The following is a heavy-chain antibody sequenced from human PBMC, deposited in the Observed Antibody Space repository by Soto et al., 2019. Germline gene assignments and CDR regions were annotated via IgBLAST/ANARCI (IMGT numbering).Heavy chain of an antibody. V-gene: IGHV1-18*01. J-gene: IGHJ4*02. Sequence: GASVKVSCKASGYTFTSYGISWVRQALGQGLEWMGWISAYNGNTNYAQKLQGRVTMTTDTSTSTAYMELRSLRSDDTAVYYCARDQGSTSGKYYFDYWGQGTLVTVSS. CDR2: ISAYNGNT. CDR3: ARDQGSTSGKYYFDY. CDR1: GYTFTSYG. D-gene: IGHD2-2*01.